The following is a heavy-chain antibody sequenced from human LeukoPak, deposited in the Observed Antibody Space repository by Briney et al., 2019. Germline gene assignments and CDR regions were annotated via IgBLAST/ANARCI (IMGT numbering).Heavy chain of an antibody. CDR3: ARDEAIAVAGYYYYAMAV. D-gene: IGHD6-19*01. Sequence: SETLSLTCTVSGRSICSYYWRWLRQPPRKGLEGVGYIYYSGSTNYNPSLKSRVNISVDTSKNQFALTLSSFAAPGQALYYCARDEAIAVAGYYYYAMAVCRKGTTVTAYS. CDR2: IYYSGST. V-gene: IGHV4-59*01. J-gene: IGHJ6*01. CDR1: GRSICSYY.